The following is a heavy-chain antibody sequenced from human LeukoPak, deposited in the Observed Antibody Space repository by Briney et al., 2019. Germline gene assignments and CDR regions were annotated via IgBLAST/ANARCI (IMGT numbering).Heavy chain of an antibody. CDR3: ARSKGYCSSPSCFYFDY. D-gene: IGHD2-2*01. CDR1: GYTFTSYA. CDR2: INAGNGNT. Sequence: ASVKVSCKASGYTFTSYAMHWVRQAPGQRLEWMGWINAGNGNTKYSQKFQGRVTITRDTSASTAYMELSSLRSEDTAVYYCARSKGYCSSPSCFYFDYWGQGTLVTVSS. J-gene: IGHJ4*02. V-gene: IGHV1-3*01.